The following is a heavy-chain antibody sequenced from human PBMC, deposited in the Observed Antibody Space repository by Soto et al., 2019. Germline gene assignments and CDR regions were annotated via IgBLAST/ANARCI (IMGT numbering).Heavy chain of an antibody. CDR2: IIPIFRTA. V-gene: IGHV1-69*12. CDR1: GGTFSSYA. CDR3: ASVETPRYYYGMDV. D-gene: IGHD2-15*01. Sequence: QVQLVQSGAEVKKPGSSVKVSCKASGGTFSSYAITWVRQAPGQGLEWMGGIIPIFRTADYAQKFQGRVTITADESTSTAYMELSSLRSEDTALSYCASVETPRYYYGMDVWGQGTTVTVSS. J-gene: IGHJ6*02.